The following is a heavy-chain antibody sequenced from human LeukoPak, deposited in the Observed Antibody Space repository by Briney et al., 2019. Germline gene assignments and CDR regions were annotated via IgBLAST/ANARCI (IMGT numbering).Heavy chain of an antibody. V-gene: IGHV1-2*06. J-gene: IGHJ4*02. D-gene: IGHD5-12*01. CDR3: ARGGGYGYGIDY. Sequence: ASVKVSCKASGYSFIGYYMHWVRQAPGQGLEWMGRINPSNGGTNYVNDFKGRVTMTRDTSISTAYMELSTLRSDDTAVYYCARGGGYGYGIDYWGQGTLVTVSS. CDR1: GYSFIGYY. CDR2: INPSNGGT.